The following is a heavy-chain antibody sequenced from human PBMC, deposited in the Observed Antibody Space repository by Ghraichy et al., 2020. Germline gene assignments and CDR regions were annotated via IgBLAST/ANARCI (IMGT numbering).Heavy chain of an antibody. J-gene: IGHJ6*02. D-gene: IGHD3-3*01. CDR3: ARASSDYDFWSGYYYYGMDV. CDR1: GFTFSSYS. CDR2: ISSSSSYI. V-gene: IGHV3-21*01. Sequence: GGSLRLSCAASGFTFSSYSMNWVRQAPGKGLEWVSSISSSSSYIYYADSVKGRFTISRDNAKNSLYLQMNSLRAEDTAVYYCARASSDYDFWSGYYYYGMDVWGQGTTVTVSS.